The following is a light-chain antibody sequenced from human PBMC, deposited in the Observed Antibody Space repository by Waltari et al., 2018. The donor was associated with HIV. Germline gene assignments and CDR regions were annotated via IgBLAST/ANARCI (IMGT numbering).Light chain of an antibody. V-gene: IGKV1-9*01. CDR1: QGISSY. Sequence: DIQLTQSPSFLSASVGDRVTITCRASQGISSYVAWYQQKPGKAPQVLIYATSTLESGVPSRFSGGGSGTEFTLTISSLQREDFATYYCQQLNTFGPGTKVDI. CDR3: QQLNT. CDR2: ATS. J-gene: IGKJ3*01.